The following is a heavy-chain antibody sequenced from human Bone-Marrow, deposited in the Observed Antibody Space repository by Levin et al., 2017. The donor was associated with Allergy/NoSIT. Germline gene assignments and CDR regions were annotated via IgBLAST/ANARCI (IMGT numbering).Heavy chain of an antibody. Sequence: GGSLRLSCAASGFTFSSYAMHWVRQAPGKGLEWVAVISYGGSNKYYADSVKGRFTISRDNSKNTLYLQMNSLRAEDTAVYYCARDSRGPTLLYYYYGMDVWGQGTTVTVSS. CDR2: ISYGGSNK. CDR1: GFTFSSYA. D-gene: IGHD1-26*01. CDR3: ARDSRGPTLLYYYYGMDV. V-gene: IGHV3-30*04. J-gene: IGHJ6*02.